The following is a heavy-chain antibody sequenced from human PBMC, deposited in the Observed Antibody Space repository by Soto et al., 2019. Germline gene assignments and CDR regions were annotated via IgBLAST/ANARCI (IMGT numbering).Heavy chain of an antibody. CDR2: IYYSGNT. D-gene: IGHD3-16*01. CDR3: ASGGGVAAAGWFDP. Sequence: NPSETLSLTCTVSGGSISTSSYYWGWIRQPPGKGLEWIGSIYYSGNTYYNPSLKSRVTISVDTSKNQFSLILRSVTAADTAAYYCASGGGVAAAGWFDPWGQGTLVTVSS. CDR1: GGSISTSSYY. J-gene: IGHJ5*02. V-gene: IGHV4-39*01.